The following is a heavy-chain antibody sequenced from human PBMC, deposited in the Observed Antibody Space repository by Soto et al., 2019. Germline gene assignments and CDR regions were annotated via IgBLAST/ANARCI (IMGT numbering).Heavy chain of an antibody. Sequence: QVQLVQSGAEVKKPGASVKVSCKASGYTFTSYDINWVRQATGQGLEWMGWMNPNSGNRGHAQKFQGRVTMTRNTSVRTADMELSSLRSEDTAVYYCARVIAAAGTLYYYYYMDVWGKGTTATVSS. CDR3: ARVIAAAGTLYYYYYMDV. D-gene: IGHD6-13*01. J-gene: IGHJ6*03. V-gene: IGHV1-8*01. CDR1: GYTFTSYD. CDR2: MNPNSGNR.